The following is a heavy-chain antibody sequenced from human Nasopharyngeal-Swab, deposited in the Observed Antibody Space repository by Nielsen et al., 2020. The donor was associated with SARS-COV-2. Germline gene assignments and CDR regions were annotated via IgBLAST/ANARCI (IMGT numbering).Heavy chain of an antibody. CDR1: GFPFSHYA. CDR2: IGGRGVKA. CDR3: ARDLGGYVGY. D-gene: IGHD5-12*01. J-gene: IGHJ4*02. V-gene: IGHV3-23*01. Sequence: GESLKISCEASGFPFSHYAMSWVRQSPGSGLQWVSSIGGRGVKAYHADSVKGRFTISRDNSKNTLYLQMNSLRAEDTAVYYCARDLGGYVGYWGQGTLVTVSS.